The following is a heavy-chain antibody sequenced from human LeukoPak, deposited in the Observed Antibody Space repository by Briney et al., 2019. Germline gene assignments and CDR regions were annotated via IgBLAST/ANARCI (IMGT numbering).Heavy chain of an antibody. J-gene: IGHJ3*02. CDR3: ERDLRVAVAGTIDAFDI. CDR2: INPSGGST. V-gene: IGHV1-46*01. Sequence: ASVKVSCKASGYTFTNYYMHWVRQAPGQGLEWMGIINPSGGSTSYAQKLQGRVTMTRDTSTSTVYMELSSLRSEDTAVYYCERDLRVAVAGTIDAFDIWGQGTTVTVSS. D-gene: IGHD6-19*01. CDR1: GYTFTNYY.